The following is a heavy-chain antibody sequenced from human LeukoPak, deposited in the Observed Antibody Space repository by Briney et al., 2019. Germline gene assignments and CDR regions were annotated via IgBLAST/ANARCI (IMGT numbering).Heavy chain of an antibody. D-gene: IGHD3-9*01. CDR2: IYTSGST. V-gene: IGHV4-61*02. Sequence: SETLSLTCTVSGGSISSGSYYWSWIRQPAGKGLEWIGRIYTSGSTNYNPSLKSRVTISVDTSKNQFSLKLSSVTAADTAVYYCARDSYDILTGYSDDAFDIWGQGTMVTVSS. CDR1: GGSISSGSYY. J-gene: IGHJ3*02. CDR3: ARDSYDILTGYSDDAFDI.